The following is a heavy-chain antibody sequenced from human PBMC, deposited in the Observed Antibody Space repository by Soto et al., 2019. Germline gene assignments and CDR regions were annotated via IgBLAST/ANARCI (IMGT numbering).Heavy chain of an antibody. V-gene: IGHV3-23*01. J-gene: IGHJ3*02. CDR1: GFTFSSYA. CDR3: ARELRYSGHDGGPAFDI. CDR2: ISGSGGST. D-gene: IGHD5-12*01. Sequence: PGGSLRLSCAASGFTFSSYAMSWVRQAPGKGLEWVSAISGSGGSTYYADSVKGRFNISRDNSKNSLYLQMNSLRAEDTALYYCARELRYSGHDGGPAFDIWGQGTMVTVS.